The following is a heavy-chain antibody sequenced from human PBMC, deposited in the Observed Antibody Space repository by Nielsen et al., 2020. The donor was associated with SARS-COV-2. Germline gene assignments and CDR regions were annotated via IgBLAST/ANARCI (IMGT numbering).Heavy chain of an antibody. CDR1: GFTFSYYT. V-gene: IGHV3-21*01. J-gene: IGHJ2*01. CDR2: ISTSGDYI. D-gene: IGHD6-25*01. Sequence: GSLRLSCAASGFTFSYYTMHWVRQAPGKGLEWVSSISTSGDYIYYADLVQGRFAISRDNAKDSLYLQMNSLRDEDTAVYYCARDQDGGAATSNWYFDLWGRGTLVIVSS. CDR3: ARDQDGGAATSNWYFDL.